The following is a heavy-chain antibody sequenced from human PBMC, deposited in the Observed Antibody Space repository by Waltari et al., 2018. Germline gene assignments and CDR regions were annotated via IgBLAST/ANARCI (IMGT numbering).Heavy chain of an antibody. CDR1: GFTFSPTT. J-gene: IGHJ4*02. CDR3: ARDDRDGLPDYFDF. Sequence: QVQLVESGGGVVQPGRSLRLSWAASGFTFSPTTMHWVRQAPGKGLEWVAVTSHDESHKYYADSVKGRFTISKDNSKNTLYLQMNSLSTEDTAMYYCARDDRDGLPDYFDFWGQGTLVTVSS. D-gene: IGHD2-8*01. V-gene: IGHV3-30*01. CDR2: TSHDESHK.